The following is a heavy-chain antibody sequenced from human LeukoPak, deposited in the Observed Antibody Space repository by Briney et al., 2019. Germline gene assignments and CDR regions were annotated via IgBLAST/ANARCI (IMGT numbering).Heavy chain of an antibody. J-gene: IGHJ4*02. Sequence: ASVKVSCKASGYTFISWVRQAPGQGLEWMGWISAYNGNTNYAQKLQGRVTMTTDTSTSTAYMELRSLRSDDTAVYYCARSTGPNPDYWGQGTLVTVSS. CDR2: ISAYNGNT. V-gene: IGHV1-18*01. CDR3: ARSTGPNPDY. CDR1: GYTF. D-gene: IGHD3-9*01.